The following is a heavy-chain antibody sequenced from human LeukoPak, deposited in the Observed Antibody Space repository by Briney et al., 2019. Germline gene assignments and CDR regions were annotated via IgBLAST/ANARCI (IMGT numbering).Heavy chain of an antibody. D-gene: IGHD6-6*01. CDR1: CGSISSYY. V-gene: IGHV4-59*01. Sequence: SETLSLTCTVSCGSISSYYWSWIRQPPGKGLEWIGYIYYSGSTNYNPSLKSRVTISVDTSKNQFSLKLSSVTAADTAVYYCAREVEYSSSNWFDPWGQGTLVTVSS. CDR2: IYYSGST. CDR3: AREVEYSSSNWFDP. J-gene: IGHJ5*02.